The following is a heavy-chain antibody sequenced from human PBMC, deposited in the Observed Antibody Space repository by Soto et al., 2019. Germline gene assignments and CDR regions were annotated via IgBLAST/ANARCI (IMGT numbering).Heavy chain of an antibody. Sequence: QVQLVESGGGVVQPGRSLRLSCAASGFTFSSYGMHWVRQAPGKGLEWVAVIWYDGSNKYYADSVKGRFTISRDNSKNTLYLQMNSLRAEDTAVYYCARGKRGFVEWHYYFDYWGQGTLVTVSS. CDR1: GFTFSSYG. CDR3: ARGKRGFVEWHYYFDY. CDR2: IWYDGSNK. D-gene: IGHD3-3*01. J-gene: IGHJ4*02. V-gene: IGHV3-33*01.